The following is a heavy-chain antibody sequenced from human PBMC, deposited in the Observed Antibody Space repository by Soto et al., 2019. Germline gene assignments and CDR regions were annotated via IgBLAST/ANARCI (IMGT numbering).Heavy chain of an antibody. Sequence: EVQLVESGGGLVQPGGSLRLSCAASGFTVSSNYMSWVRQAPGKGLEWVSVIYSGGSTYYADSVKGRFTISRDNSKNTLYLQMNSLRAEDTAVYYCATSVTYYYDSSGYPQVDYWGQGTLVTVS. CDR3: ATSVTYYYDSSGYPQVDY. V-gene: IGHV3-66*01. D-gene: IGHD3-22*01. CDR1: GFTVSSNY. CDR2: IYSGGST. J-gene: IGHJ4*02.